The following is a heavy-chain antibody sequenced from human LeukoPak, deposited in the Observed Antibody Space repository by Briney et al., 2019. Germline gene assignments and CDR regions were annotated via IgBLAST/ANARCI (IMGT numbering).Heavy chain of an antibody. D-gene: IGHD3-10*01. J-gene: IGHJ4*02. CDR3: AKLYGSGTYNNYFHY. CDR2: ISDSGGNT. CDR1: GFTFANYA. V-gene: IGHV3-23*01. Sequence: GGSLRLSCAASGFTFANYAMSWVRQGPGKGLKWVSAISDSGGNTYSADSVRGRFTISRDNSRNTLYLQMNTLSPDDTAVYYCAKLYGSGTYNNYFHYWGQGTLVTVSS.